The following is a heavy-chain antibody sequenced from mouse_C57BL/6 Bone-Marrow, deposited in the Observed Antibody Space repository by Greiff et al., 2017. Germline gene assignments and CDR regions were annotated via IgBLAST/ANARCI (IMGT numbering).Heavy chain of an antibody. J-gene: IGHJ2*01. CDR2: INPNNGGT. CDR3: ARDYYGSSGCWDY. Sequence: VQLQQSGPELVKPGASVKISCKASGYTFTDYYMNWVKQSHGKSLEWIGDINPNNGGTSYNQKLKGKATLTVDKSSSTAYMELRSLTSESSAVYYCARDYYGSSGCWDYWGQGTILTVYS. V-gene: IGHV1-26*01. D-gene: IGHD1-1*01. CDR1: GYTFTDYY.